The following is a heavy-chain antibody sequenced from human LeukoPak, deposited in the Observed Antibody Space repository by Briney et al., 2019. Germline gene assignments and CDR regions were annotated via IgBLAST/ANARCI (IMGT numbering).Heavy chain of an antibody. CDR2: IWYDGSNK. J-gene: IGHJ6*03. Sequence: PGGSLRLSCAASGFTFSSYGMHWVRQAPGKGLEWVAVIWYDGSNKYYADSVKGRFTISRDNSKNTLYLQMNSLRAEDTAVYYCARGAGGSSSWYVTGGLYYYYYMDVWGKGTTVTVSS. V-gene: IGHV3-33*01. CDR1: GFTFSSYG. CDR3: ARGAGGSSSWYVTGGLYYYYYMDV. D-gene: IGHD6-13*01.